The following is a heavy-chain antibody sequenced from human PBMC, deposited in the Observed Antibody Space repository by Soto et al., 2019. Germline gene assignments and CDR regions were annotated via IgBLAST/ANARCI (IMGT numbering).Heavy chain of an antibody. Sequence: TSETLSLTCTFSGGTISSWYWSWIRQPPGKGLEWIGYIYYSGSTNCNPSLKSRVTISVDTSKNQFSLKLSSVTAADTAVYYCARRYGSAIDYWGQGTLVTVSS. D-gene: IGHD1-26*01. J-gene: IGHJ4*02. CDR3: ARRYGSAIDY. CDR2: IYYSGST. CDR1: GGTISSWY. V-gene: IGHV4-59*08.